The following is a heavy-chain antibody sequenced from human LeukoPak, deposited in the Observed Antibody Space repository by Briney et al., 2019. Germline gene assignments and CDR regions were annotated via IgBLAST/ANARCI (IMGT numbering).Heavy chain of an antibody. Sequence: PSETLSLTCTVSGGSISSYYWRWIRQPPGKGLEWIGYIYYSGSTNYNPSLKRRVTISVDTSKNQYSLKLSSVTAADTAVYYCARARIVATTWYGMDVWGQGTTVTVSS. J-gene: IGHJ6*02. CDR1: GGSISSYY. CDR3: ARARIVATTWYGMDV. CDR2: IYYSGST. V-gene: IGHV4-59*01. D-gene: IGHD5-12*01.